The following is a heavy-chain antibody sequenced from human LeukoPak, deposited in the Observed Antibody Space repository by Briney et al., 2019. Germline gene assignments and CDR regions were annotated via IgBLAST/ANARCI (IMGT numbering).Heavy chain of an antibody. CDR3: AKVGGDSGSYLFYYYYMDV. CDR1: GFTFSSYG. Sequence: GGSLRLSCAASGFTFSSYGMHWVRQAPGKGLEWVAFIRYDGSNKYYADSVKGRFTISRDNSKNTLYLQMNSLRAEDTAVYYCAKVGGDSGSYLFYYYYMDVWGKGTTVTISS. V-gene: IGHV3-30*02. CDR2: IRYDGSNK. J-gene: IGHJ6*03. D-gene: IGHD1-26*01.